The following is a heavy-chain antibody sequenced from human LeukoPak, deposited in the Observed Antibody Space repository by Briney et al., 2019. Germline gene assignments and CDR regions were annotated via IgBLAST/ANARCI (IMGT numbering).Heavy chain of an antibody. J-gene: IGHJ6*03. Sequence: SETLSLTYTVSGGSISSSSYYWGWIRQPPGKGLEWIGSIYYSGSTYYNPSLKSRVTISVDTSKNQFSLKLSSVTAADTAVYYCAVADYYYYYMDVWGKGTTVTISS. CDR2: IYYSGST. CDR1: GGSISSSSYY. CDR3: AVADYYYYYMDV. V-gene: IGHV4-39*01. D-gene: IGHD5-12*01.